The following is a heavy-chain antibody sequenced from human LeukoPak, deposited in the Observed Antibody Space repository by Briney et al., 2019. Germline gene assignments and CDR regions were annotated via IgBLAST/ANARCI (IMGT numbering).Heavy chain of an antibody. D-gene: IGHD4-17*01. CDR1: GGSTSTGDYY. Sequence: PSETLSLTCTVSGGSTSTGDYYWSWIRQPPGKGLEWIGYIYYSGNTYYNPSLNSRVTISVDTSKNQFSLRLNSVTAADTAVYYCARVLGDYVALDYWGQGTLVTVSS. J-gene: IGHJ4*02. CDR2: IYYSGNT. V-gene: IGHV4-30-4*01. CDR3: ARVLGDYVALDY.